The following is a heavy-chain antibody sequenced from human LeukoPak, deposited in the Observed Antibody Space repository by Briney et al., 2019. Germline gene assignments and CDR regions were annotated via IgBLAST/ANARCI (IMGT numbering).Heavy chain of an antibody. CDR1: GFTFSSYG. CDR2: IWYDGSNK. V-gene: IGHV3-33*01. J-gene: IGHJ4*02. Sequence: GRSLRLSCAASGFTFSSYGMPGLRQAPGKGLEGVAVIWYDGSNKYYADSVKGRFTISRDNSKNTLYLQMNSLRAEDTAVYYCARELYDISDYWGQGTLVTVPS. CDR3: ARELYDISDY. D-gene: IGHD3-9*01.